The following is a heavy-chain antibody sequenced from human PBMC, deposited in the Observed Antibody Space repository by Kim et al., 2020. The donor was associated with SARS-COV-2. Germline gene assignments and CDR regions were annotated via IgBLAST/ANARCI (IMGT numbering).Heavy chain of an antibody. J-gene: IGHJ4*01. D-gene: IGHD3-22*01. V-gene: IGHV3-30-3*01. CDR1: GFTFSSYA. CDR2: ISYDGSNK. CDR3: ARDGRAYYYDSSGYSDY. Sequence: GGSLRLSCAASGFTFSSYAMHWVRQAPGKGLEWVAVISYDGSNKYYADSVKGRVTISRDNSKNTLYLQMNSLRAEDTAVYYCARDGRAYYYDSSGYSDY.